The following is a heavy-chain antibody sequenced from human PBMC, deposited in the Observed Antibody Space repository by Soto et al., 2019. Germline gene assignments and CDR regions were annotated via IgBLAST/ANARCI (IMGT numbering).Heavy chain of an antibody. J-gene: IGHJ6*02. CDR3: AREGVVIVGATSHYYYGTDV. CDR1: GGTFSSYA. D-gene: IGHD1-26*01. Sequence: ASVKVSCKASGGTFSSYAISWVRQAPGQGLEWMGGIIPIFGTANYAQKFQGRVTITADESTSTAYMELSSLRSEDTAVYYCAREGVVIVGATSHYYYGTDVWGQGTTVTVSS. V-gene: IGHV1-69*13. CDR2: IIPIFGTA.